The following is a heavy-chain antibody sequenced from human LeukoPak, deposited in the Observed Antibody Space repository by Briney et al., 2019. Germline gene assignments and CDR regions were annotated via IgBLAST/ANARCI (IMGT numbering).Heavy chain of an antibody. Sequence: GRSLRLSCAASGFTFSSYAMHWVRRAPGKGLEWVAVISYDGSNKYYADSVKGRFTISRDNSKNTLYLQMNSLRAEDTAVYYCARVKSSYGDQYYFDYWGQGTLVTVSS. CDR2: ISYDGSNK. V-gene: IGHV3-30-3*01. CDR3: ARVKSSYGDQYYFDY. J-gene: IGHJ4*02. D-gene: IGHD4-17*01. CDR1: GFTFSSYA.